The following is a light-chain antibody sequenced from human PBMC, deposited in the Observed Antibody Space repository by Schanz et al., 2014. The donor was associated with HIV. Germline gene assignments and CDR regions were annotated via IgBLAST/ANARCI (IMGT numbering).Light chain of an antibody. Sequence: QSALTQPASVSGSPGQSITISCPGNSSDARGYDFLPWDQQHPGKAPKLMIYDFTNRPSGVSNRFSGSKSGNTASLTISGLQAEDEADYYCSSYTGSSSVIFGGGTKLTVL. J-gene: IGLJ2*01. CDR1: SSDARGYDF. CDR2: DFT. V-gene: IGLV2-14*03. CDR3: SSYTGSSSVI.